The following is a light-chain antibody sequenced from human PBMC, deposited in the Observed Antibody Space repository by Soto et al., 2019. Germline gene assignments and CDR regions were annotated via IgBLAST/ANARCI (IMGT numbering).Light chain of an antibody. CDR2: GAS. Sequence: EIVMTQSPPTLSVSPGERAILSCRASQSVSSNLAWYQQKPGQAPRLLIYGASTRATGIPARFTGSGSGTEFTLTISSLQSEDFAVYYCQHYNNWPPWTFGQGTKVDIK. CDR1: QSVSSN. J-gene: IGKJ1*01. CDR3: QHYNNWPPWT. V-gene: IGKV3-15*01.